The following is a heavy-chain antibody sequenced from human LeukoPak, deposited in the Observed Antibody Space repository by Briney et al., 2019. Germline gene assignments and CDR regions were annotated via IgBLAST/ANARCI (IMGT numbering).Heavy chain of an antibody. V-gene: IGHV3-30*18. J-gene: IGHJ4*02. CDR3: AKVETAAAATLRGFDY. CDR1: GFTFSSYG. Sequence: GGSLRLSCAASGFTFSSYGMHWVRQAPGKGLEWVAVISYDGSNKYYADSVKGRFTISRDNSKNTLYLQMNSLRAEDTAVYYCAKVETAAAATLRGFDYWGQGTLVTVSS. CDR2: ISYDGSNK. D-gene: IGHD6-13*01.